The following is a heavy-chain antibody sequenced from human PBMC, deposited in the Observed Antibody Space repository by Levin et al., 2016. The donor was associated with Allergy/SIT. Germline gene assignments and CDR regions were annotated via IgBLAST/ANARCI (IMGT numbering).Heavy chain of an antibody. V-gene: IGHV3-30*18. CDR1: GSTFRSYG. CDR2: ISYDGSNI. J-gene: IGHJ6*02. Sequence: GGSLRLSCKASGSTFRSYGMHWVRQAPGKGLEWVAIISYDGSNIYYQDSVKGRFTISRDNSKSTLYLQMDSLTAEDTAVYYCTKDKWGCSDGRCYSQGMDVWGQGTTVTVSS. D-gene: IGHD2-15*01. CDR3: TKDKWGCSDGRCYSQGMDV.